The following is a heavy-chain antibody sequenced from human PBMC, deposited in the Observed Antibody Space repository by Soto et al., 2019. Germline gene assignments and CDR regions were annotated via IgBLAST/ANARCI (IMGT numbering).Heavy chain of an antibody. CDR1: GFTFSSDA. J-gene: IGHJ4*01. Sequence: GGSLRVSCAASGFTFSSDAMSWVRQAPGKGLEWVSAISGSGGSTYYADSVKGRFTISRDNSKNTLYLQMNSLRAEDTAVYYCAKCYPDSSGYYYDYWGHGPMVTAPQ. CDR3: AKCYPDSSGYYYDY. V-gene: IGHV3-23*01. D-gene: IGHD3-22*01. CDR2: ISGSGGST.